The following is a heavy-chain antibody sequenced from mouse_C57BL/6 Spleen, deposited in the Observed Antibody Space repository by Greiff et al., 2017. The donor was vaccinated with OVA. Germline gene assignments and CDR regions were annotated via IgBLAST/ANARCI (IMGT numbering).Heavy chain of an antibody. J-gene: IGHJ3*01. CDR2: INPSNGGT. V-gene: IGHV1-53*01. Sequence: VQLQQPGTELVKPGASVKLSCQASGYTFTSYWMHWVKQRPGQGLEWIGNINPSNGGTNYNEKFKSKATLTVDKSSSTAYMQLSSLTSEDSAVYCCARSHYYGSRWFAYWGQGPLVTVSA. D-gene: IGHD1-1*01. CDR3: ARSHYYGSRWFAY. CDR1: GYTFTSYW.